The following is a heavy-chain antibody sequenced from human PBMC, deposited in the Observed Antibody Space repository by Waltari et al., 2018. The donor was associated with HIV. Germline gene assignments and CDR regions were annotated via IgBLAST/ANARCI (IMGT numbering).Heavy chain of an antibody. Sequence: QVQLVESGGGVVQPGRSRRLSCAASGLRLGSYTMHWVRQAQDKGPECVAQTTWDAKYEYYADSVKGRFTVSRDNSRNTLYLQINSLRPEDTAVYYCVRDGKGGSDDGFDLWGQGTMVTVSS. D-gene: IGHD1-1*01. CDR3: VRDGKGGSDDGFDL. CDR1: GLRLGSYT. V-gene: IGHV3-30*04. J-gene: IGHJ3*01. CDR2: TTWDAKYE.